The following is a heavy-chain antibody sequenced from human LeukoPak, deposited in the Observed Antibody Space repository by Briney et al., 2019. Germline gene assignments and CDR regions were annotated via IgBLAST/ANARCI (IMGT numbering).Heavy chain of an antibody. CDR2: ISGSDGRT. D-gene: IGHD3-9*01. CDR3: AKGRLVPDY. Sequence: GGSLRLSCAASGFTFSSYAMSWVRQAPGKGLEWVATISGSDGRTYYADSVRGRFTISRDNSKNTLYLQMNSLRAEDTAVYYCAKGRLVPDYWGQGILVTASS. CDR1: GFTFSSYA. J-gene: IGHJ4*02. V-gene: IGHV3-23*01.